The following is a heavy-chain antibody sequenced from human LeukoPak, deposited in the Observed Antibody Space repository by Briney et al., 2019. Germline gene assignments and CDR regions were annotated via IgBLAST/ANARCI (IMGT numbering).Heavy chain of an antibody. D-gene: IGHD3-10*01. CDR2: FDPEDGET. V-gene: IGHV1-24*01. Sequence: ASVKVSCKVSGYTLTELSMHWVRQAPGKGLEWMGGFDPEDGETIYAQKFQGGVTMTEDTSTDTAYMELSSLRSEDTAVYYCATDHSGGSGSYYSHWGQGTLVTVSS. J-gene: IGHJ4*02. CDR3: ATDHSGGSGSYYSH. CDR1: GYTLTELS.